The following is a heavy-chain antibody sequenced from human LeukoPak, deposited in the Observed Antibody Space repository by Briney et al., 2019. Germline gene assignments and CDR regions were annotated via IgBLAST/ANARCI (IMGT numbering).Heavy chain of an antibody. J-gene: IGHJ4*02. V-gene: IGHV4-34*01. Sequence: SETLSLTCAVYGGSFSGYYWSWIRQPPGKGLEWIGSIHHSGSTYYNPSLKSRVTIFVDTSKNQFSLKLSSVTAADTAVYYCARARLQTNYFDYWGQGTLVTVSS. CDR1: GGSFSGYY. CDR3: ARARLQTNYFDY. D-gene: IGHD4-11*01. CDR2: IHHSGST.